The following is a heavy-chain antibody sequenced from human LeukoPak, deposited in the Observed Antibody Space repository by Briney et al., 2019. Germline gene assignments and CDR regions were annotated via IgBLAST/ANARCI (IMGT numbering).Heavy chain of an antibody. D-gene: IGHD5-24*01. V-gene: IGHV4-61*08. CDR3: AAPRDGYNLGY. CDR1: GGSISSGGYY. CDR2: IYYSGST. J-gene: IGHJ4*02. Sequence: KPSQTLSLTCTVSGGSISSGGYYWNWIRQPPGTGLEWIGYIYYSGSTIYNPSLKSRVTISVVTSKNQFSLKLSSVTAADTAVYYCAAPRDGYNLGYWGRGTLVTVSS.